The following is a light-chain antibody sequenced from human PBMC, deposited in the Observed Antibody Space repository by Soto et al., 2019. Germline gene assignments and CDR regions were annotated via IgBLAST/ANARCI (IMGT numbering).Light chain of an antibody. J-gene: IGKJ1*01. CDR1: QSISSW. CDR2: KAS. CDR3: QQYKSYSWT. Sequence: DIQMTQSPSTLSASVGDRVTITCRASQSISSWLAWYQQKPGKAPKLLISKASSLEGGVPSRFSGSGSGTEFTLSISSLQPDDFATYYCQQYKSYSWTFGQGTKVEIK. V-gene: IGKV1-5*03.